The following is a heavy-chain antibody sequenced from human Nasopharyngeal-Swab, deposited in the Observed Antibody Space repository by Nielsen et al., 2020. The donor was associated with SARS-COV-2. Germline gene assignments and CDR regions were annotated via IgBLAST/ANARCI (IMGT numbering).Heavy chain of an antibody. V-gene: IGHV3-30*18. Sequence: GGSLRLSCVASGFTFSTYGIHWVRQAPGKGLEWVAHISYDGSNKYYADSVKGRFTISRDNSKNTLYLQMNSLRAEDTAVYYCAKSSLQWLLASYYGMDVWGQGTTVTVSS. CDR1: GFTFSTYG. CDR3: AKSSLQWLLASYYGMDV. D-gene: IGHD3-22*01. CDR2: ISYDGSNK. J-gene: IGHJ6*02.